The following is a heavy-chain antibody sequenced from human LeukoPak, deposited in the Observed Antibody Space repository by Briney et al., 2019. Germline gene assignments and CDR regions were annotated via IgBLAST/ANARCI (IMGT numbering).Heavy chain of an antibody. D-gene: IGHD3-16*02. V-gene: IGHV1-46*01. J-gene: IGHJ4*02. CDR2: INPSGGSA. CDR3: ARARDTGDY. Sequence: ASEKVSCKASGYTFTIYYIHWVRQAPGQGLEWMGMINPSGGSATYAQKFQGRVTMTRDTSTSTVYMELSSLRSEDTAVYYCARARDTGDYWGQGTLVTVSS. CDR1: GYTFTIYY.